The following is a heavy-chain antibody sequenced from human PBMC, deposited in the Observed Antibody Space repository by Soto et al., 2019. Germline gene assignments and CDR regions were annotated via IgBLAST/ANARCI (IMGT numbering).Heavy chain of an antibody. CDR3: ARDLIGHDNYETIGYYFDH. D-gene: IGHD3-16*01. J-gene: IGHJ4*02. CDR2: IDPSGGVT. Sequence: ASVKVSCKASGYTFTKFHIHWVRQATGQRHEWMGMIDPSGGVTRDAQRFQGRITMTSDTSTSRVYMELRGLTSEDTAVYYCARDLIGHDNYETIGYYFDHWGPGTLVTVSS. CDR1: GYTFTKFH. V-gene: IGHV1-46*01.